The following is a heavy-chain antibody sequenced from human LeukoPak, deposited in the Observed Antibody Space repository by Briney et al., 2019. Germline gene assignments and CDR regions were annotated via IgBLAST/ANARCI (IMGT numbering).Heavy chain of an antibody. CDR3: ARDTRAYVDTASYFDY. D-gene: IGHD5-18*01. J-gene: IGHJ4*02. CDR1: GYTFTGYY. Sequence: ASVKVPCKASGYTFTGYYMHWVRQAPGQGLEWMGWINPNSGGTNYAQKFQGRVTMTRDTSISTAYMELSRLRSDDTAVYYCARDTRAYVDTASYFDYWGQGTLVTVSS. V-gene: IGHV1-2*02. CDR2: INPNSGGT.